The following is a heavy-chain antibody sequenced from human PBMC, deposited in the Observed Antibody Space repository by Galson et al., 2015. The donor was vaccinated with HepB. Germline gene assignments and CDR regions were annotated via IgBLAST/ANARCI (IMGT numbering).Heavy chain of an antibody. V-gene: IGHV5-10-1*01. D-gene: IGHD5-12*01. Sequence: QSGAEVKKPGESLKISCKGSGYSFTSYWIGWVRQMPGKGLEWMGRIDPSDSYTNYSPSFQGHVTISADKSISTAYLQWSSLKASDTAMYYCARGEIVATIPDYWGQGTLVTVSS. CDR1: GYSFTSYW. CDR3: ARGEIVATIPDY. J-gene: IGHJ4*02. CDR2: IDPSDSYT.